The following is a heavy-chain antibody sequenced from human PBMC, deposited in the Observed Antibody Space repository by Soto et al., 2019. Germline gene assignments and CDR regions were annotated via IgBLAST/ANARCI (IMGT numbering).Heavy chain of an antibody. CDR2: VYYRGST. J-gene: IGHJ3*02. V-gene: IGHV4-39*01. CDR1: GGSISSSTDY. Sequence: QLQLQESGPGLVKPSETLSLTCTVSGGSISSSTDYWDWIRQPPGKGLEWIGSVYYRGSTYYNPSLKSRGTISVDTSKQPFSLRLSSVTAPDTAVYYCARTQTGPTRGSFDMWGQGTLVTVSS. D-gene: IGHD1-26*01. CDR3: ARTQTGPTRGSFDM.